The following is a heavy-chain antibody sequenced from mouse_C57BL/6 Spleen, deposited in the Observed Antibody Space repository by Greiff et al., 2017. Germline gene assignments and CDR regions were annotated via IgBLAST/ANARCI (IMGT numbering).Heavy chain of an antibody. CDR2: IYPRDGST. V-gene: IGHV1-85*01. Sequence: QVQLKHSGPELVKPGASVKLSCKASGYTFTSYDINWVKQRPGQGLEWIGWIYPRDGSTKYNEKFKGKATLTVDTSSSTAYMELHSLTSEDSAVYFCARSGYKGGFDYWGQGTTLTVSS. CDR1: GYTFTSYD. CDR3: ARSGYKGGFDY. J-gene: IGHJ2*01. D-gene: IGHD1-3*01.